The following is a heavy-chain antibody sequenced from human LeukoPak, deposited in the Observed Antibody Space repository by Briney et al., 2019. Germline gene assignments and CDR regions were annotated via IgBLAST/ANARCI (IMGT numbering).Heavy chain of an antibody. CDR2: VNPNSGGT. CDR3: AGGWFGEFYFDY. Sequence: GASVKVSCKASGYTFTGTDIHWVRQAPGQGLEWMGWVNPNSGGTNYEQKCQGRVTMTRDTSISTAYMELSRLRSDDTAVYYCAGGWFGEFYFDYWGQGTLVSVSS. V-gene: IGHV1-2*02. D-gene: IGHD3-10*01. CDR1: GYTFTGTD. J-gene: IGHJ4*02.